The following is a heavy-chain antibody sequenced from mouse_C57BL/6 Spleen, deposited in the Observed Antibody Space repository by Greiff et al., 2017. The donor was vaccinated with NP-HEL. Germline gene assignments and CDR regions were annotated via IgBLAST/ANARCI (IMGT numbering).Heavy chain of an antibody. CDR3: ARVGDYDGFAY. CDR1: GFTFSDYY. D-gene: IGHD2-4*01. CDR2: INYDGSST. Sequence: EVQLVESEGGLVQPGSSMKLSCTASGFTFSDYYMAWVRQVPEKGLEWVANINYDGSSTYYLDSLKSRFIISRDNAKNILYLQMSSLKSEDTATYYCARVGDYDGFAYWGQGTLVTVSA. J-gene: IGHJ3*01. V-gene: IGHV5-16*01.